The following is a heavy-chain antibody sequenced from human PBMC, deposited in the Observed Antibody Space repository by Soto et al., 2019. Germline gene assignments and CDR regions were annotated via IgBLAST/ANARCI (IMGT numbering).Heavy chain of an antibody. CDR2: INAGNGNT. D-gene: IGHD2-15*01. CDR1: GYTLTSYA. J-gene: IGHJ4*02. CDR3: AKGYCSGGSCYLFDY. V-gene: IGHV1-3*01. Sequence: ASVKVSCKASGYTLTSYAMHWVRQAPGQRLEWMGWINAGNGNTKYSQKFQGRVTITRDTSASTAYMELSSLRSEDTAVYYCAKGYCSGGSCYLFDYWGQGTLVTVSS.